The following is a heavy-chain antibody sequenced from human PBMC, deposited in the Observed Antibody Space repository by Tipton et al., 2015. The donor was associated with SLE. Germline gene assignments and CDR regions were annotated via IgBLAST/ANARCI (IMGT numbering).Heavy chain of an antibody. CDR3: ARDCGGSDAFDI. Sequence: LRLSCTVSGGSISSSSYYWGWIRQPPGKGLEWIGSIYYSGSTYYNPSLKSRVTISVDTSKNQFSLKLSSVTAADTAVYYCARDCGGSDAFDIWGQGTMGTVSP. J-gene: IGHJ3*02. CDR2: IYYSGST. CDR1: GGSISSSSYY. V-gene: IGHV4-39*07. D-gene: IGHD2-21*01.